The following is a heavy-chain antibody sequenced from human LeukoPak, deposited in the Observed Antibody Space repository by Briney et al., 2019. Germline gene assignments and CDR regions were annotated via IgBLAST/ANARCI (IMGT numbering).Heavy chain of an antibody. V-gene: IGHV4-39*07. CDR3: ARSTDNIVVVVAALDAFDI. D-gene: IGHD2-15*01. CDR2: IYYSGST. J-gene: IGHJ3*02. CDR1: GGSISSSSYY. Sequence: SETLSLTCTVSGGSISSSSYYWGWIRQPPGKGLEWIGSIYYSGSTYYNPSLKSRVTISVDTSKNQFSLKLSSVTAADTAVYYCARSTDNIVVVVAALDAFDIWGQGTMVTVSS.